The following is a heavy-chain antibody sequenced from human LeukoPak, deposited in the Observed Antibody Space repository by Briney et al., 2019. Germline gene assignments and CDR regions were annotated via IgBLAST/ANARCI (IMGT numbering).Heavy chain of an antibody. CDR2: ISSSGSTI. V-gene: IGHV3-48*03. CDR3: ARGGDRSFDY. D-gene: IGHD3-10*01. Sequence: PGGSLRLSCAASGLTFSSYEMNWVRQAPGKGLEWVSYISSSGSTIYYADSVKGRFTISRDNAKNSLYLQMNSLRAEDTAVYYCARGGDRSFDYWGQGTLVTVSS. CDR1: GLTFSSYE. J-gene: IGHJ4*02.